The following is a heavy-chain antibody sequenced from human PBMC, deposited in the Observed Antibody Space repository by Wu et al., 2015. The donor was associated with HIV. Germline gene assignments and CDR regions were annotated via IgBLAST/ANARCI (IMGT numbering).Heavy chain of an antibody. Sequence: QVQLVQSGAEVKKPGSSVKVSCKASGGTFSSYAISWVRQAPGQGLEWMGGIIPIFGTANYAQKFQGRVTITADESTSTAYMELSSLRSEDTAVYYCARSTTSCGGDCYQMGGWFDPWGQGTLVTVSS. V-gene: IGHV1-69*12. J-gene: IGHJ5*02. CDR3: ARSTTSCGGDCYQMGGWFDP. CDR1: GGTFSSYA. D-gene: IGHD2-21*01. CDR2: IIPIFGTA.